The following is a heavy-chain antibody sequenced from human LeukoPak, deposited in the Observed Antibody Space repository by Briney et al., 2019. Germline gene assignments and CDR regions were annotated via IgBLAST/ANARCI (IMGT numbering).Heavy chain of an antibody. J-gene: IGHJ4*02. Sequence: GGSLRLSCAASGFTFDDYAMHWVRQAPGKGLEWVSGISWNSGSIGYADSVKGRFTISRDNAKNSLYLQMNSLRAEDTALYYCAKVIGYAESGCLTSAVDYWGQGTLVTVSS. CDR3: AKVIGYAESGCLTSAVDY. D-gene: IGHD3-22*01. CDR2: ISWNSGSI. CDR1: GFTFDDYA. V-gene: IGHV3-9*01.